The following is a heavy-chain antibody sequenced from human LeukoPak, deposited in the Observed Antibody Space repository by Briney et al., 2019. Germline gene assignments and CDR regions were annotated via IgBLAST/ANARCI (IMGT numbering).Heavy chain of an antibody. CDR1: GGSISSYF. D-gene: IGHD4-17*01. Sequence: SETLSLTCTVSGGSISSYFWSWIRQPAGKELEWIGRIHASGTIIYNPSLRGRVTMSLDTSKNQFSLKLTSVTAADTAVYYCARAHHLDYGDWFDPWGQGILVTVSS. J-gene: IGHJ5*02. V-gene: IGHV4-4*07. CDR3: ARAHHLDYGDWFDP. CDR2: IHASGTI.